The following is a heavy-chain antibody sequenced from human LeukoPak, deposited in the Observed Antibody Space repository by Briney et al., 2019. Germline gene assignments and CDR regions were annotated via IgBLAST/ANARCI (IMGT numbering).Heavy chain of an antibody. J-gene: IGHJ3*02. D-gene: IGHD3-3*01. CDR1: GFTFGDYA. CDR2: IRSKVYGGTT. CDR3: TRFTIVGVVDAFDI. V-gene: IGHV3-49*04. Sequence: GGSPRLSCTASGFTFGDYAMSWVRKAPGKGLEWVGFIRSKVYGGTTEYAASVKVRFTISRDDSKSIAYLQMTSLKTEDAGVYYCTRFTIVGVVDAFDIWGQGTMVTVSS.